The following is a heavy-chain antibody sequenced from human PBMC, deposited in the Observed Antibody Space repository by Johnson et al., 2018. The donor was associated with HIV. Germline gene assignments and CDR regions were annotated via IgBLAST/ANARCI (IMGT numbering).Heavy chain of an antibody. V-gene: IGHV3-66*01. CDR1: GFTVSRNY. Sequence: EVQLVESGGGLVQPGGSLRLSCAASGFTVSRNYMNWVRQAPGKGLEWVSVIYSGCSTYYADSVKGRFTISRDSSKNTLDLQMNSLRAEDTDVYYCARDSDISLGVAGAFDIWGQGTMVTVSA. J-gene: IGHJ3*02. CDR3: ARDSDISLGVAGAFDI. CDR2: IYSGCST. D-gene: IGHD3-9*01.